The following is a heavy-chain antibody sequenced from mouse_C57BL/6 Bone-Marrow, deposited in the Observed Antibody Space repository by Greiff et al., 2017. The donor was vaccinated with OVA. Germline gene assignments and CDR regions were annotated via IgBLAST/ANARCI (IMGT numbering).Heavy chain of an antibody. D-gene: IGHD2-5*01. J-gene: IGHJ1*03. CDR1: GYTFTDYE. CDR2: IDPETGGT. V-gene: IGHV1-15*01. Sequence: VKLQESGAELVRPGASVTLSCKASGYTFTDYEMHWVKQTPVHGLEWIGAIDPETGGTAYNQKFKGKAILTADKSSSTAYIELRSLTSEDSAVYYCTRKDYSKGYWYFDVWGTGTTVTVSS. CDR3: TRKDYSKGYWYFDV.